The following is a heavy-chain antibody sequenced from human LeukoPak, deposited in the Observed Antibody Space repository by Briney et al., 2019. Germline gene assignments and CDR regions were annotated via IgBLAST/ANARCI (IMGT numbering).Heavy chain of an antibody. D-gene: IGHD5-12*01. CDR3: ATVGYSGSRRAFDI. J-gene: IGHJ3*02. V-gene: IGHV3-21*01. CDR2: ISSSSSYI. Sequence: GGSLRLSCAASGFTFSSCSMNWVRQAPGKGLEWVSSISSSSSYIYYADSVKGRFTISRDNAKNSLYLQMNSLRAEDTAVYYCATVGYSGSRRAFDIWGQGTMVTVSS. CDR1: GFTFSSCS.